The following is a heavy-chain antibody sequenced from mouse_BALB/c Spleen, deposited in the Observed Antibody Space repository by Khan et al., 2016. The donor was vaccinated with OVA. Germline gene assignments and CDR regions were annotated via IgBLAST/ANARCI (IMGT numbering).Heavy chain of an antibody. J-gene: IGHJ2*01. V-gene: IGHV5-6-3*01. CDR3: ARMARTIN. CDR2: INSNGGST. CDR1: GFTFSSYG. Sequence: EVELVESGGGLVQPGGSLKLSCAASGFTFSSYGMSWVRQTPDKRLELVATINSNGGSTYYPDSVKGRCTISRDNAKKTLYLQMSSQKPEAKAMYYCARMARTINWGQGTTLTVAS.